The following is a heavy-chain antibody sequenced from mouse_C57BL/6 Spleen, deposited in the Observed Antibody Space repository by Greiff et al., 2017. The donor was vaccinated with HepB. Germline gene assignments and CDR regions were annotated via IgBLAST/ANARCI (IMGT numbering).Heavy chain of an antibody. CDR2: INPYNGGT. V-gene: IGHV1-19*01. CDR1: GYTFTDYY. Sequence: EVQLQQSGPVLVKPGASVKMSCKASGYTFTDYYMNWVKQSHGKSLEWIGVINPYNGGTSYNQKFKGKATLPVDKSSSTAYMELNSLTSEDSAVYYCARGTYYGRGGGYFDYWGQGTTLTVSS. D-gene: IGHD1-1*01. CDR3: ARGTYYGRGGGYFDY. J-gene: IGHJ2*01.